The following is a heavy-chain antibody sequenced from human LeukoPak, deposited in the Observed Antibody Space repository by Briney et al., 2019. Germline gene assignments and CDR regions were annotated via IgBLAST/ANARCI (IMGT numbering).Heavy chain of an antibody. CDR2: IYHSGST. Sequence: SETLSLTCAVSGGSISSSNWWSWVRQPPGKGLEWIGEIYHSGSTNYNPSLKSRVTISVDKSKNQFSLKLSSVTAADTAVYYCASPSVTGGSGSYRYYYYMDVWGKGTTVTVSS. V-gene: IGHV4-4*02. CDR3: ASPSVTGGSGSYRYYYYMDV. CDR1: GGSISSSNW. D-gene: IGHD3-10*01. J-gene: IGHJ6*03.